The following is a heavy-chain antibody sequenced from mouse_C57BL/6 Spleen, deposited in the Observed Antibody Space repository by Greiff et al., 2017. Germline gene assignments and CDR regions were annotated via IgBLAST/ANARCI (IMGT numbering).Heavy chain of an antibody. CDR1: GYTFTSYW. D-gene: IGHD1-1*01. CDR3: ARRDYYGSSYDY. CDR2: IYPSDSET. J-gene: IGHJ2*01. V-gene: IGHV1-52*01. Sequence: QVQLKQSGAELVRPGSSVKLSCKASGYTFTSYWMHWVKQRPIQGLEWIGNIYPSDSETHYNQKFKDKATLTVDKSSSTAYMQLSSLTSEDSAVYYCARRDYYGSSYDYWGQGTTLTVSS.